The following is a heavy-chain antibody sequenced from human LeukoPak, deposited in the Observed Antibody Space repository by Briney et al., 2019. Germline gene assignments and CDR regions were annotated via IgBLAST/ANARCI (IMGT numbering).Heavy chain of an antibody. Sequence: SETLSLTCTVSGASISSYYWSWIRQPPGKGLEWIGYIYYSGSTRYNPSLKSRVTISVDTPKNQFSLKLSSVTAADTAVYYCARVGILRFPSNWFDPWGQGTLVTASS. D-gene: IGHD3-3*01. V-gene: IGHV4-59*01. CDR2: IYYSGST. CDR1: GASISSYY. CDR3: ARVGILRFPSNWFDP. J-gene: IGHJ5*02.